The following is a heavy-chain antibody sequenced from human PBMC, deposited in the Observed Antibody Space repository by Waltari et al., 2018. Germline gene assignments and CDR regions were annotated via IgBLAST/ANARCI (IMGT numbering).Heavy chain of an antibody. CDR2: VDPEDGET. CDR1: GYTFTDYY. J-gene: IGHJ4*02. V-gene: IGHV1-69-2*01. Sequence: EVQLVQSGAEVKKPGATVKISCKVSGYTFTDYYMHWVQQAPGKGLEWMGLVDPEDGETIYAEKFQGRVTITADTSTDTAYMELSSLRSEDTAVYYCATDNGSAVKVATNGVLYWGQGTLVTVSS. D-gene: IGHD5-12*01. CDR3: ATDNGSAVKVATNGVLY.